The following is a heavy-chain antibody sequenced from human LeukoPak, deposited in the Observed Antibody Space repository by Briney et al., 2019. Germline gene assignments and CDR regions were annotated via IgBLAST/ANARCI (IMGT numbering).Heavy chain of an antibody. J-gene: IGHJ4*02. CDR3: ARESTGYDILTGYYRGNFDY. CDR2: ISSSGSTI. D-gene: IGHD3-9*01. V-gene: IGHV3-11*01. Sequence: GGSLRLSCAASGFTFSDYYMSWIRQAPGKGLEGVSYISSSGSTIYYADSVKGRFTISRDNAKNSLYLQMNSLRAEDTAVYYCARESTGYDILTGYYRGNFDYWGQGTLVTVSS. CDR1: GFTFSDYY.